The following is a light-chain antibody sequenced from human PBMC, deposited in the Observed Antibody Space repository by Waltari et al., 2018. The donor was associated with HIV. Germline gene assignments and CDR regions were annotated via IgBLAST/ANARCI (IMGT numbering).Light chain of an antibody. CDR1: QAIGTS. CDR2: AAS. J-gene: IGKJ1*01. CDR3: QQLNSYPRT. V-gene: IGKV1-9*01. Sequence: DVQLTQSPSFLSASVGYMISLTSRARQAIGTSLAWYQQKPGKLPNLLISAASTLQSGIPSRFSGDGSGTEFTLTISSLQAEDFATYYCQQLNSYPRTFGQGTKVDFK.